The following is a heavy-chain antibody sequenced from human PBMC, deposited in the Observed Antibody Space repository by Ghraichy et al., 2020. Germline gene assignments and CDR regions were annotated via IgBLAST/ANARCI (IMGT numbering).Heavy chain of an antibody. V-gene: IGHV3-33*01. D-gene: IGHD3-10*01. J-gene: IGHJ6*02. Sequence: GGSLRLSCAASGFTFSSYGMHWVRQAPGKGLEWVAVIWYDGSNKYYADSVKGRFTISRDNSKNTLYLQMNSLRAEDTAVYYCARGRGPKSRGTKDGMDVWGQGTTVTVSS. CDR1: GFTFSSYG. CDR2: IWYDGSNK. CDR3: ARGRGPKSRGTKDGMDV.